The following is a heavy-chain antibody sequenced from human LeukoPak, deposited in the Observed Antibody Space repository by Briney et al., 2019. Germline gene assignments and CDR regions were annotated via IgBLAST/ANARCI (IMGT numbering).Heavy chain of an antibody. V-gene: IGHV3-72*01. J-gene: IGHJ6*02. CDR3: TRGAKGNVALGNVVYYYGMDV. Sequence: GGSLRLSCEASGFTFSDHYMAWVRQAPGKGLEWVGRSGNKANSYTTKYAASVQGRFTISRGDSENTLFLQMNNLKTDDTAVYYCTRGAKGNVALGNVVYYYGMDVWGQGTTVTVSS. CDR2: SGNKANSYTT. CDR1: GFTFSDHY. D-gene: IGHD2-15*01.